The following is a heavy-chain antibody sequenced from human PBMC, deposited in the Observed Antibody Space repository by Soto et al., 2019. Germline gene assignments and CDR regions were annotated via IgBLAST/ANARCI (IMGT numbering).Heavy chain of an antibody. V-gene: IGHV1-18*01. CDR1: GYTFTSYG. CDR3: ARARYCSSTSCYGGYFDY. CDR2: ISAYNGNT. D-gene: IGHD2-2*01. J-gene: IGHJ4*02. Sequence: QVQLVQSGAEVKKPGASVKVSCKASGYTFTSYGISWVRQAPGQGLEWMGWISAYNGNTNYAQKLQGRVTMTTDTSTSTAYMELRSLRSDDTAVYYWARARYCSSTSCYGGYFDYWGQGTLVTVSS.